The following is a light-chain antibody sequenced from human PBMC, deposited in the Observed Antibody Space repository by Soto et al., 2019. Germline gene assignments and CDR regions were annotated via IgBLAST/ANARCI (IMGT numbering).Light chain of an antibody. CDR2: SAS. J-gene: IGKJ1*01. V-gene: IGKV3-15*01. Sequence: EILMTQSPATLSVSQWGIATLSWRASQSISDTLAWYQQKPGQAPRLLIYSASARATGFPARFSGSGSGTDFTLTISSLQSEDFAVYYCQQYNNWPWTFGQGTKVDIK. CDR1: QSISDT. CDR3: QQYNNWPWT.